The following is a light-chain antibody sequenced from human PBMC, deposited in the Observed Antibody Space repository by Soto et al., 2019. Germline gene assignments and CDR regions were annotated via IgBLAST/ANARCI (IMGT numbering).Light chain of an antibody. CDR2: GAS. CDR3: QQYGSL. V-gene: IGKV3-20*01. Sequence: EIVMTQSPATLSVSPGERVTLSCRASQSVKNNLTWYQQKPGQAPRLLIYGASSRATGIPDRFSGSGSGTDFTLTISRLGPEDFAVYYCQQYGSLFGPGTKVDIK. CDR1: QSVKNN. J-gene: IGKJ3*01.